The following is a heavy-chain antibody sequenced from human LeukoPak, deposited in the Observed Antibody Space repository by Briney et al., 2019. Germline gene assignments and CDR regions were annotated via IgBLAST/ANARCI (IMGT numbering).Heavy chain of an antibody. CDR1: GFTFSSYS. CDR3: ARNLQRYKVFDY. Sequence: GGSLRLSCAASGFTFSSYSMNWVRQAPGKGLEWVSSISSSSSYIYYEDSVKGRFTISRDNAKNSLYLQMNSLRAEDTAVYYCARNLQRYKVFDYWGQGTLVTVSS. D-gene: IGHD5-24*01. CDR2: ISSSSSYI. V-gene: IGHV3-21*01. J-gene: IGHJ4*02.